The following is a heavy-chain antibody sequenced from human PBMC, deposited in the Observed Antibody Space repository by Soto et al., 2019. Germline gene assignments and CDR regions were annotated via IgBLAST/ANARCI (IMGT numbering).Heavy chain of an antibody. J-gene: IGHJ4*02. V-gene: IGHV4-39*01. CDR3: ARLRRRGYIVVVPAAKHKDY. CDR2: IYYSGST. Sequence: QLQLQESGPGLVKPSETLSLTCTVSGGSISSSSYYWGWIRQPPGKGLEWIRSIYYSGSTYYNPSLKSRVTISVDTSKNQFSLKLSSVTAADTAVYYCARLRRRGYIVVVPAAKHKDYWGQGTLVTVSS. D-gene: IGHD2-2*01. CDR1: GGSISSSSYY.